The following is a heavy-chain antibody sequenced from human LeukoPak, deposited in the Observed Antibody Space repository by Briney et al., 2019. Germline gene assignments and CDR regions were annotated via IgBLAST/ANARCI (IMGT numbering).Heavy chain of an antibody. J-gene: IGHJ3*02. CDR2: INSGSSHI. CDR3: ARGGTGATRDDTFDI. CDR1: GFTFSTYS. Sequence: GGSLRLSCADSGFTFSTYSMNWVRQAPGKGLEWVSSINSGSSHIFYADSVKGRFTISRDNAKNSLYLQMNSLRAEDTAVYYCARGGTGATRDDTFDIWGQGTMVTVSS. D-gene: IGHD1-7*01. V-gene: IGHV3-21*01.